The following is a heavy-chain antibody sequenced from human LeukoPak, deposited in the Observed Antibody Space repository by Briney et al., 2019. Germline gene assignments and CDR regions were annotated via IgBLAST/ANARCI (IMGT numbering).Heavy chain of an antibody. Sequence: SETLSLTCAVYGGSFSGYYWSWIRQPPGKGLEWIGEINHSGSTNYNPSLKSRVTISVDTSKNQFSLKLSSVTAADTAVYYCARDWYDSSGYYYYYYGMDVWGQGTTVTVSS. CDR2: INHSGST. J-gene: IGHJ6*02. CDR1: GGSFSGYY. V-gene: IGHV4-34*01. CDR3: ARDWYDSSGYYYYYYGMDV. D-gene: IGHD3-22*01.